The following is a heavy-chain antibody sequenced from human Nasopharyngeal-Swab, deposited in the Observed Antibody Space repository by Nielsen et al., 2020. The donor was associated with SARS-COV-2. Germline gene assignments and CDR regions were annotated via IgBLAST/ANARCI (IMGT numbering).Heavy chain of an antibody. V-gene: IGHV1-69*13. CDR1: GGTFSSYA. CDR3: ARKNRRGDYQYYYYYGMDV. J-gene: IGHJ6*02. CDR2: IIPIFGTA. D-gene: IGHD4-17*01. Sequence: SVQVSCKASGGTFSSYAISWVRQAPGQGLEWMGGIIPIFGTANYAQKFQGRVTITADESTSTAYMELSSLRSEDTAVYYCARKNRRGDYQYYYYYGMDVWGQGTTVTVSS.